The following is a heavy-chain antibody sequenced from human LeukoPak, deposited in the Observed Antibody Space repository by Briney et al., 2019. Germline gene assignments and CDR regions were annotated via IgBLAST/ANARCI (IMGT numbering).Heavy chain of an antibody. D-gene: IGHD3-22*01. V-gene: IGHV1-2*02. Sequence: ASVKVSCKASGYTFTGYYMHWVRQAPGQGLEWMGWINPNSGGTNYAQKFQGRVTMTRDTSISTAYMELSSLRSEDTAVYYCARFVVMTAFDYWGQGTLVTVSS. J-gene: IGHJ4*02. CDR1: GYTFTGYY. CDR2: INPNSGGT. CDR3: ARFVVMTAFDY.